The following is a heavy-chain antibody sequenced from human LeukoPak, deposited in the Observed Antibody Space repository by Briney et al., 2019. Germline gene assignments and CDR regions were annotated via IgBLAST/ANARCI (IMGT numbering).Heavy chain of an antibody. CDR3: ARVRDGVYSGSYFDY. Sequence: PGGSLRLSCAASGFSVSTHYMSWVRQAPGKGLEWVSVIYNTGRTYYADSVKGRFTIFIENSKNTLFLQMNSLRADDTAVYYCARVRDGVYSGSYFDYWGQGTLATVSS. V-gene: IGHV3-53*01. CDR2: IYNTGRT. CDR1: GFSVSTHY. J-gene: IGHJ4*02. D-gene: IGHD1-26*01.